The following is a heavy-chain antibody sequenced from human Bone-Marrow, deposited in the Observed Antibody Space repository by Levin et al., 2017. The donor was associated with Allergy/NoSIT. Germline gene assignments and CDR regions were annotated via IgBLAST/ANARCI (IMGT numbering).Heavy chain of an antibody. D-gene: IGHD2-15*01. CDR2: INPNSGNT. V-gene: IGHV1-8*01. J-gene: IGHJ5*02. CDR1: GYTFTSYN. Sequence: ASVKVSCKTSGYTFTSYNVYWVRQAPGQGLEYMGYINPNSGNTGYAQKFQGRVTMTRNSSITTAYMKLSGLRFEDTAIYYCARGDCYSGSCYGPDWLDPWGKGTQVTVSS. CDR3: ARGDCYSGSCYGPDWLDP.